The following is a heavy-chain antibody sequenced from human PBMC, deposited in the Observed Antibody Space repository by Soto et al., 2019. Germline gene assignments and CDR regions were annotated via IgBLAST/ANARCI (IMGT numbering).Heavy chain of an antibody. D-gene: IGHD6-19*01. CDR2: ISAYNGNT. Sequence: ASLKVSCKSSGSTFTSYGIICVRHAPGQGLEWMGWISAYNGNTNYAQKLQGRVTMTTDTSTSTAYMELRSLRSDDTAVYYCAREAVAGTTVYYYYGMDVWGQGTTVTVSS. CDR3: AREAVAGTTVYYYYGMDV. V-gene: IGHV1-18*01. CDR1: GSTFTSYG. J-gene: IGHJ6*02.